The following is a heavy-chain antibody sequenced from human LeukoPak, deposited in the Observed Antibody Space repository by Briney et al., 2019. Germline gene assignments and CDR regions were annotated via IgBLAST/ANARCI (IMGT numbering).Heavy chain of an antibody. CDR3: AKVLRYYDILTGYYNSPYYYGMDV. D-gene: IGHD3-9*01. J-gene: IGHJ6*02. CDR2: ISGSGGST. CDR1: GFTFSSYA. Sequence: GGSLRLSCAASGFTFSSYAMSWVRQAPGKGLEWVSAISGSGGSTYYADSVKGRFTISRDNSKNTLYLQMNSLRAEDTAVYYCAKVLRYYDILTGYYNSPYYYGMDVWGQGTTVTVSS. V-gene: IGHV3-23*01.